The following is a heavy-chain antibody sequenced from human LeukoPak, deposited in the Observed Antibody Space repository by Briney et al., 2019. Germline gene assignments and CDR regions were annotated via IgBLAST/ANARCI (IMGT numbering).Heavy chain of an antibody. Sequence: PGKSLRLSCAASGFSFSSYAIQWVRQAPGKGLEWVSVTYNDGSTYYADTVKGRFTISRDNSKNTVDLLVNSLRAEDTAVYYCARVWELSYDYWGQGTLVTVSS. CDR1: GFSFSSYA. CDR3: ARVWELSYDY. J-gene: IGHJ4*02. D-gene: IGHD1-26*01. CDR2: TYNDGST. V-gene: IGHV3-30*14.